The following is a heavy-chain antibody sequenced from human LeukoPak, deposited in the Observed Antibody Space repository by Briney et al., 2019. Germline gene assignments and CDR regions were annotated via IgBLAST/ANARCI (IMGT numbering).Heavy chain of an antibody. Sequence: GGSLRLSCAASGFTFTSYAMSWVRQAPGKGREWVSAISGSGGSTYYADSVKGRFTISRDNSKNTLYLQMNSLRVEDTAVYYCARGALYQYYLDYWGWGQGTLVTVSS. CDR1: GFTFTSYA. CDR2: ISGSGGST. V-gene: IGHV3-23*01. D-gene: IGHD4-17*01. CDR3: ARGALYQYYLDYWG. J-gene: IGHJ4*02.